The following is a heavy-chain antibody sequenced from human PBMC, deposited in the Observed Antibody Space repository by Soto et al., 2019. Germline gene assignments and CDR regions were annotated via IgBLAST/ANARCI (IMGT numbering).Heavy chain of an antibody. V-gene: IGHV4-61*01. CDR1: CGSVSSGSYY. D-gene: IGHD4-4*01. Sequence: SSETLSLTRTVSCGSVSSGSYYWSWIRQPPGKGLEWIGYIYYSGSTNYNPSLKSRVTISVDTSKNQFSLKLSSVTAADTAVYYCASYSNYGYAFDIWGQGTMVTVSS. J-gene: IGHJ3*02. CDR2: IYYSGST. CDR3: ASYSNYGYAFDI.